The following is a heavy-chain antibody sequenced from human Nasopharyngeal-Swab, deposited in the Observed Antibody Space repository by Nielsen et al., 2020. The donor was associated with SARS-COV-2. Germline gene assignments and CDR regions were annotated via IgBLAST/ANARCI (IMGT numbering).Heavy chain of an antibody. CDR2: IYSGGST. Sequence: VRQAPGNGLEWVSVIYSGGSTYDADSVKGRFTISRDNSKNTLYLQMNSLRAEDTAVYYCARAPSSSWPLDYWGQGTLVTVSS. V-gene: IGHV3-53*01. J-gene: IGHJ4*02. D-gene: IGHD6-13*01. CDR3: ARAPSSSWPLDY.